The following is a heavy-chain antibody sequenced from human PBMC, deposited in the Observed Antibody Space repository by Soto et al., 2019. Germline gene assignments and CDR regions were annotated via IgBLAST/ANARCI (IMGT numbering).Heavy chain of an antibody. Sequence: GESLKISCKGSGYSFTSYWIAWVRQMPGKGLEWMGIIYPGDSDTRYSPSFQGQVTISADKSISTAYLQWSSLKASDTAMYYCARTSETHYDIFLAYMDVWGKGTTVTVSS. CDR2: IYPGDSDT. D-gene: IGHD3-9*01. CDR3: ARTSETHYDIFLAYMDV. V-gene: IGHV5-51*01. J-gene: IGHJ6*03. CDR1: GYSFTSYW.